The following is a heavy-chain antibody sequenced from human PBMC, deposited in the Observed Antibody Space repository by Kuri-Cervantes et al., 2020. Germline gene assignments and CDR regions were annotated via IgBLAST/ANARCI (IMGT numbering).Heavy chain of an antibody. J-gene: IGHJ3*02. Sequence: ASVKVSCKASGYTFTSYGISWVRQAPGQGLEWMGWISAYNGNTNYAQKLQGRVTMTTDTSTSTAYMELSSLRSEDTAVYYCATTVIAAAGTGAFDIWGQGTMVTVSS. CDR2: ISAYNGNT. D-gene: IGHD6-13*01. CDR3: ATTVIAAAGTGAFDI. CDR1: GYTFTSYG. V-gene: IGHV1-18*01.